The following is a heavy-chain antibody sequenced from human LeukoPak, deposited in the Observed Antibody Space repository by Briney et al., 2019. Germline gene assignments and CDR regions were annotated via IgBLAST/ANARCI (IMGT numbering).Heavy chain of an antibody. V-gene: IGHV1-58*01. CDR3: AAAGGYCSGGSCYQFDY. Sequence: GTSVKVSCKASGFTFTSSAVQWVRQARGQRLEWIGWIVVGSGNTNYAQKFQERVTITRDMSTSTAYMELSSLRSEDTAVYYCAAAGGYCSGGSCYQFDYWGQGTLVTVSS. CDR1: GFTFTSSA. CDR2: IVVGSGNT. J-gene: IGHJ4*02. D-gene: IGHD2-15*01.